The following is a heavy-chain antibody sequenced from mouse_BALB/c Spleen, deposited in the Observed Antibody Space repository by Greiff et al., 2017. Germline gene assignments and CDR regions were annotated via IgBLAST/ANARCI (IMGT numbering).Heavy chain of an antibody. CDR2: ISYSGST. J-gene: IGHJ2*01. D-gene: IGHD1-1*01. CDR3: ARTTTVNFDY. CDR1: GYSITSDYA. Sequence: EVKVEESGPGLVKPSQSLSLTCTVTGYSITSDYAWNWIRQFPGNKLEWMGYISYSGSTSYNPSLKSRISITRDTSKNQFFLQLNSVTTEDTATYYCARTTTVNFDYWGQGTTLTVSS. V-gene: IGHV3-2*02.